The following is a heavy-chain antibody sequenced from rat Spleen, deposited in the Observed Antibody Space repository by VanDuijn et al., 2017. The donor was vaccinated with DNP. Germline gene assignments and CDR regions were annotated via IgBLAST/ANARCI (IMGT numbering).Heavy chain of an antibody. Sequence: EVQLQESGPGLVKPSQSLSLTCSVTAYSITTNYWGWIRKFPGNKMEWIGHISYSGGTSYNPSLKSRISITRDTSNNQFFLQLKSVTTENTATYYCARGNDDYYPNWYFDFWGPGTMVTVSS. J-gene: IGHJ1*01. CDR2: ISYSGGT. CDR1: AYSITTNY. CDR3: ARGNDDYYPNWYFDF. V-gene: IGHV3-1*01. D-gene: IGHD1-12*03.